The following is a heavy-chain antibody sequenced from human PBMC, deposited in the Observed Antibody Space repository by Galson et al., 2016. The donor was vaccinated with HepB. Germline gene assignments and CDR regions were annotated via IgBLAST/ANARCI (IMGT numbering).Heavy chain of an antibody. CDR1: GYTFTTYG. J-gene: IGHJ4*02. CDR3: ARFNVWGSYRPDFDY. Sequence: SVKVSCKASGYTFTTYGISWVRQAPGQGLEWMGSISGYNGNTNHAQKFQARVTLTAETSTTTAHMELRSLRSDDTAVYYCARFNVWGSYRPDFDYWGQGTLVTVSS. CDR2: ISGYNGNT. D-gene: IGHD3-16*02. V-gene: IGHV1-18*01.